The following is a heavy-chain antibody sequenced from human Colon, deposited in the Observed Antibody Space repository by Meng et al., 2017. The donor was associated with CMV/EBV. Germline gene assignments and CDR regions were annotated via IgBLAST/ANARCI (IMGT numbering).Heavy chain of an antibody. CDR3: ARDVLWGSSSTYFDY. J-gene: IGHJ4*02. D-gene: IGHD3-16*01. CDR2: ISPALGIA. CDR1: GGTFASYS. Sequence: SVPVSCQASGGTFASYSISWLRQAPGQGLEWMGRISPALGIASYAQKFPDRVTITADISTSTAYMELTTLRSDDTAVYYCARDVLWGSSSTYFDYWGQGTLVTVSS. V-gene: IGHV1-69*04.